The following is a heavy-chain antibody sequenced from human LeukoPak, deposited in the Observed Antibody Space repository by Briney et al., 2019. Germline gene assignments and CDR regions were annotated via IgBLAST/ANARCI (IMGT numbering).Heavy chain of an antibody. CDR2: IIPIFGTA. J-gene: IGHJ4*02. Sequence: GASVKVSCKASGYTFTSYGISWVRQAPGQGLEWMGGIIPIFGTANYAQKFQGRVTITADESTSTAYMELSSLRSEDTAVYYCASWDSSEYYFDYWGQGTLVTVSS. CDR1: GYTFTSYG. CDR3: ASWDSSEYYFDY. D-gene: IGHD3-22*01. V-gene: IGHV1-69*13.